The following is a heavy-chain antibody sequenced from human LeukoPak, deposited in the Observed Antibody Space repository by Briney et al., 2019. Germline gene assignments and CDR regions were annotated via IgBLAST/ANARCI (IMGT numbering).Heavy chain of an antibody. CDR3: ARGYDSSGYYYGFDP. D-gene: IGHD3-22*01. CDR1: GGTFSSYA. V-gene: IGHV1-69*04. CDR2: IIPILGIA. J-gene: IGHJ5*02. Sequence: SVKASCKASGGTFSSYAISWVRQAPGQGLEWMGRIIPILGIANYAQKFQGRVTITADKSTSTAYMELSSLRSEDTAVYYCARGYDSSGYYYGFDPWGQGTLVTVSS.